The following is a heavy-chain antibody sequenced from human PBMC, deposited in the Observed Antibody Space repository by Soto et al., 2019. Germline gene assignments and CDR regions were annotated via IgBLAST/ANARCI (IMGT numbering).Heavy chain of an antibody. D-gene: IGHD2-8*01. V-gene: IGHV4-39*01. J-gene: IGHJ6*02. CDR2: IYYSGST. CDR3: ARSMGYYYYGMDV. Sequence: PSETLSLTCTVSGGSISSSSYYWGWIRQPPGKGLEWIGSIYYSGSTYYNPSLKSRVTISVDTSKNQFSLKLSSVTAADTAVYYCARSMGYYYYGMDVWGQGTTVTVS. CDR1: GGSISSSSYY.